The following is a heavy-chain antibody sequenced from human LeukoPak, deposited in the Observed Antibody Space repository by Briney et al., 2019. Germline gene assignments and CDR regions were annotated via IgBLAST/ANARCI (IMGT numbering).Heavy chain of an antibody. V-gene: IGHV1-69*13. Sequence: SVKVSCKASGGTFNSYAISWVRQAPGQGLEWMGGIIPIFGTANYAQKFQGRVTITADESTSTAYMELSSLRSEDTAVYYCARDHVAAAGRLNWFDPWGQGTLVTVSS. CDR3: ARDHVAAAGRLNWFDP. CDR1: GGTFNSYA. D-gene: IGHD6-13*01. J-gene: IGHJ5*02. CDR2: IIPIFGTA.